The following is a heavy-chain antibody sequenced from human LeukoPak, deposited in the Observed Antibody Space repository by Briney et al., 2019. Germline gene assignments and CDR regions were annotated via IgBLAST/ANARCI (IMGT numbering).Heavy chain of an antibody. CDR3: ARQHKGYCTNGVCSDFDY. Sequence: GESLKISCKGSGYSFTSYWIGWVRQMPGKGLEWMGIIYPGDSDTRYSPSFQGQVTISADKSISTAYLQWSGLKASDTAMYYCARQHKGYCTNGVCSDFDYWGQGTLVTVSS. CDR1: GYSFTSYW. CDR2: IYPGDSDT. V-gene: IGHV5-51*01. D-gene: IGHD2-8*01. J-gene: IGHJ4*02.